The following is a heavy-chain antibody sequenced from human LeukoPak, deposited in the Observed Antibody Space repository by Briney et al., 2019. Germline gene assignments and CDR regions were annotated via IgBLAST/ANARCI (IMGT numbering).Heavy chain of an antibody. CDR3: ARDPAGFDAFDI. CDR1: GYTFTGYY. J-gene: IGHJ3*02. V-gene: IGHV1-2*06. Sequence: WASVKVSCKASGYTFTGYYMHWVRQAPGQGLEWMGRINPNSGGTNYAQKFQGRVTMTRDTSISTAYMELSRLRSDDTAVYYCARDPAGFDAFDIWGQGTMVTVSS. D-gene: IGHD2-2*01. CDR2: INPNSGGT.